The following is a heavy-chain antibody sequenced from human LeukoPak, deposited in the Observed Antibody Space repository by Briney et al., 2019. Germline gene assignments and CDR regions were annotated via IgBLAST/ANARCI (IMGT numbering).Heavy chain of an antibody. CDR2: INHSGST. V-gene: IGHV4-34*01. J-gene: IGHJ4*02. CDR1: GGSFSGYY. Sequence: SETLSLTWAVYGGSFSGYYWSGIRQPPGKGLEWIGEINHSGSTNYNPSLKSRVTISVDTSKNQFSLKLSSVTAADTAVYYCARRTYTTIVVVIPSIPLYYFDYWGQGTLVTVSS. D-gene: IGHD3-22*01. CDR3: ARRTYTTIVVVIPSIPLYYFDY.